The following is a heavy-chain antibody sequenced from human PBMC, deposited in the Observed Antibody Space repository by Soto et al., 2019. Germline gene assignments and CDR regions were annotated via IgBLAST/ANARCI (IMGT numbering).Heavy chain of an antibody. CDR1: GFTFDDYA. CDR2: ISWNSGSI. D-gene: IGHD3-3*01. CDR3: AKDAQYYDFWSGYYSLLGYGMDV. Sequence: EVQLVESGGGLVQPGRSLRLSCAASGFTFDDYAMHWVRQAPGKGLEWVSGISWNSGSIGYADSVKGRFTISRDNAKNSLYLQMNSLRAEDTALYYCAKDAQYYDFWSGYYSLLGYGMDVWGQGTTVTVSS. J-gene: IGHJ6*02. V-gene: IGHV3-9*01.